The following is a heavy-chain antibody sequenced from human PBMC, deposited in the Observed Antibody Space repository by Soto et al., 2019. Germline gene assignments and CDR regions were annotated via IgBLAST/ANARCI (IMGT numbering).Heavy chain of an antibody. CDR3: ARSVEGYFDY. CDR1: GFRFSIYS. J-gene: IGHJ4*02. CDR2: ITSDTNTI. Sequence: EVQLVESGGGLVQPGGSLRLSCAASGFRFSIYSMNWVRQAPGKGLEWSAYITSDTNTIKYADSVKGRFTISRDNAKNSVYLQMNSLRDEDTAVYYCARSVEGYFDYWGQGTVVTVSS. V-gene: IGHV3-48*02. D-gene: IGHD6-19*01.